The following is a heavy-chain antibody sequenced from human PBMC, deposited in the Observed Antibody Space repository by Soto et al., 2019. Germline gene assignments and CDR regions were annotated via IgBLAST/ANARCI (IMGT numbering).Heavy chain of an antibody. D-gene: IGHD2-15*01. CDR2: IIPILGIA. CDR3: ARGIKGGYYYMDV. V-gene: IGHV1-69*04. Sequence: SVKVSCKAPGGSINSYAIRWVRQANGQGLEWMGRIIPILGIANYAQKFQGRVTITADKSTSTAYMELSSLRSEDTAVYSCARGIKGGYYYMDVWGKGTTVTVSS. CDR1: GGSINSYA. J-gene: IGHJ6*03.